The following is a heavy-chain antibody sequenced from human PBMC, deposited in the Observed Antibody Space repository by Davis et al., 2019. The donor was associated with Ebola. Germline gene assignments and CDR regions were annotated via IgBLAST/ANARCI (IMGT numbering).Heavy chain of an antibody. Sequence: GGSLRLSCPASGFTFKNFGMDWVRQAPGKGLEGVAVISYDGRNKFYADSVKGRFTISRDNSKNTVYLQMDSLRAEDTAVYFCAKDHWFIVAAVTGLDYWGQGTPVTVSS. CDR1: GFTFKNFG. D-gene: IGHD5-12*01. V-gene: IGHV3-30*18. CDR2: ISYDGRNK. CDR3: AKDHWFIVAAVTGLDY. J-gene: IGHJ4*02.